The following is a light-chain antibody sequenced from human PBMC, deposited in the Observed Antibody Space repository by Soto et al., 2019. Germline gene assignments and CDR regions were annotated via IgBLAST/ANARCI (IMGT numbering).Light chain of an antibody. CDR3: GTWDSSLSAVV. CDR2: DNN. CDR1: SSNIGNNY. J-gene: IGLJ2*01. Sequence: QSVLTQPPSVSAAPGQTVTISCSGSSSNIGNNYVSWYQQHPGTAPKLLIYDNNKRPSGIPDRFSGSKSGTSATLGITGLQTGDEADYYCGTWDSSLSAVVFGGGTQLTVL. V-gene: IGLV1-51*01.